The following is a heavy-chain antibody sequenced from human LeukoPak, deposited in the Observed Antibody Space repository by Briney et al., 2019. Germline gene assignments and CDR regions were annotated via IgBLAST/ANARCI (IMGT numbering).Heavy chain of an antibody. CDR1: GFTFGKYW. Sequence: GGSLRLSCVASGFTFGKYWMSWVRQAPGKGLEWVANIKLDGSEKNYVDSVKGRFTISRDNTKNSLYLQMNSLRAGDTAVYYCGRGMDVWGQGTTVTVSS. V-gene: IGHV3-7*04. CDR2: IKLDGSEK. CDR3: GRGMDV. J-gene: IGHJ6*02.